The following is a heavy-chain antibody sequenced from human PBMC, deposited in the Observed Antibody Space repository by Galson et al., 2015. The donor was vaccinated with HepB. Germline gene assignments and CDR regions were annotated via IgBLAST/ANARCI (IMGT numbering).Heavy chain of an antibody. CDR2: IKQDGSEK. Sequence: SLRLSCAASGFIFSTFWMSWVRQAPGKGLEWVANIKQDGSEKYYADSVKDRFTISRDNAKNSLYLQMNSLRAEDTAVYYCARWGWGSPAYSGSHFDFWGQGTLATVSS. J-gene: IGHJ4*02. CDR3: ARWGWGSPAYSGSHFDF. D-gene: IGHD1-26*01. V-gene: IGHV3-7*01. CDR1: GFIFSTFW.